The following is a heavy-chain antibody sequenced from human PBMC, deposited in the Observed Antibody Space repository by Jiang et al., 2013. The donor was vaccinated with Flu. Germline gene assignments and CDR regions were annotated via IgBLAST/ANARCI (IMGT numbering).Heavy chain of an antibody. Sequence: GLVKPSETLSLTCTVSGASISSYYWSWIRQPPGTALQWIGFISYSRTTSYNPSLKSRVTISVDTSKNQFSLKLNSVTAADTGVYYCVSTGYSSGWPARHYFDYWGQGTLVTVSS. CDR3: VSTGYSSGWPARHYFDY. CDR1: GASISSYY. D-gene: IGHD6-19*01. J-gene: IGHJ4*02. CDR2: ISYSRTT. V-gene: IGHV4-59*01.